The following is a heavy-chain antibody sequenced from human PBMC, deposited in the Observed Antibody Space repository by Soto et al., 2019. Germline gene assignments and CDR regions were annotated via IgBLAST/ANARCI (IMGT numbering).Heavy chain of an antibody. D-gene: IGHD6-19*01. CDR1: GGSISSYY. J-gene: IGHJ5*02. V-gene: IGHV4-59*01. CDR3: ARFGTRRIAVADKNWFDP. CDR2: IYYSGST. Sequence: SETLSLTCTVSGGSISSYYWSWIRQPPGKGLEWIGYIYYSGSTNYNPSLKSRVTISVDTSKNQFSLKLSSVTAADTAVYYCARFGTRRIAVADKNWFDPGGQGTLVTVAS.